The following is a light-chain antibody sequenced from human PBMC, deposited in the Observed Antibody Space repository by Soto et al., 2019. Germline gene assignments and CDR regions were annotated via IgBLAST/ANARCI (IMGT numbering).Light chain of an antibody. CDR2: DVR. Sequence: QSALTQPASVSGSPGQSITISCTGTSTDVGRYNYVSWYQQHPGKAPKLMVYDVRNRPSWVSNRFSGSKSGITASLTISGLQAEDEADYYCTSYTSDSTYVFGTGTKLTVL. V-gene: IGLV2-14*01. CDR3: TSYTSDSTYV. J-gene: IGLJ1*01. CDR1: STDVGRYNY.